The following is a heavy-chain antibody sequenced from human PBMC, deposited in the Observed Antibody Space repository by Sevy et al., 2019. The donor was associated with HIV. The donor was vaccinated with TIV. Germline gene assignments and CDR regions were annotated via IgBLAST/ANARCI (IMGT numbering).Heavy chain of an antibody. V-gene: IGHV3-30-3*01. J-gene: IGHJ3*02. Sequence: GESLKISCTASGFSFSGYAMHWVRQAPGKGLEWVVGISDDGSRKYYVDSVKDRFTISRDNSENTLYLEMNSLRSEDTAIYYCASDRWRFLEWLRVAFDIWGQGTMVTVSS. CDR1: GFSFSGYA. CDR3: ASDRWRFLEWLRVAFDI. CDR2: ISDDGSRK. D-gene: IGHD3-3*01.